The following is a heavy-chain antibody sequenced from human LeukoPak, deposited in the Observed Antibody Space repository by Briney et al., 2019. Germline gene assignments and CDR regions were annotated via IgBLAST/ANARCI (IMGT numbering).Heavy chain of an antibody. D-gene: IGHD6-13*01. CDR1: GFTFSDYY. J-gene: IGHJ4*02. Sequence: PGGSLRLSCAASGFTFSDYYMSWLSQAPGKGLEGGSYISSSVSTIYYAASVKGRFTISRDNAKNSLYLQMNSLRAEDTAVYYCARDIPFGSSWYAYWGQGTLVTVSS. CDR2: ISSSVSTI. CDR3: ARDIPFGSSWYAY. V-gene: IGHV3-11*04.